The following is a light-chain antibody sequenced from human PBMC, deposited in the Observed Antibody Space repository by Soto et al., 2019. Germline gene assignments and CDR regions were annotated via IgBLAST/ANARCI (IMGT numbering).Light chain of an antibody. J-gene: IGKJ1*01. CDR2: GAS. CDR3: QQYGTSRQT. CDR1: QSVTSSY. V-gene: IGKV3-20*01. Sequence: DIVLTQSPGTLSLSPEERATLSCRASQSVTSSYLAWYQQKPGQAPRLLIYGASSRATGIPDRFTGSGSGTDFTLTISRLEPEDFAVYYCQQYGTSRQTFGQGTKVEVK.